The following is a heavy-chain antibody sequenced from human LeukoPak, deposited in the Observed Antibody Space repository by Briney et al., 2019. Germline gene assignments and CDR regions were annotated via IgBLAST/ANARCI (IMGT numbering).Heavy chain of an antibody. J-gene: IGHJ4*02. CDR2: ISYDGSNK. D-gene: IGHD1-26*01. V-gene: IGHV3-30*18. Sequence: GGSLRLSCTASGITFSHYGTHWVRQAPGKGLEWVAVISYDGSNKYYADSVKGRFTISRDNSKNTLYLQMNSLRAEDTAVYYCAKDRGGSYYDYWGQGTLVTVSS. CDR3: AKDRGGSYYDY. CDR1: GITFSHYG.